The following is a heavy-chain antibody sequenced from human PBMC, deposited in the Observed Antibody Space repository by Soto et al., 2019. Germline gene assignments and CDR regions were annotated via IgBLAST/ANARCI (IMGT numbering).Heavy chain of an antibody. J-gene: IGHJ5*02. D-gene: IGHD3-10*01. CDR3: ARHQGYYCGSGSYYNES. Sequence: PSETLSLTCTVSGGSISSYYWSWIRQPPGKGLEWIGYIYYSGSTNYNPSLKSRVTISVDTSKNQFSLKLSSVSAADTAVYYCARHQGYYCGSGSYYNESWGQGTLVTVSS. V-gene: IGHV4-59*08. CDR1: GGSISSYY. CDR2: IYYSGST.